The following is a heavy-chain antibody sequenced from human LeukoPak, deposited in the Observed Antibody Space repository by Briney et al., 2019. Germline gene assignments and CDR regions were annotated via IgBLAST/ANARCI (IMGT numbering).Heavy chain of an antibody. Sequence: SETLSLTCSVSGGSISRSNWWTWVRQPPGKGLEWIGEIDHSGSINYNPSLKSRVTISVDKSKNQFSLKLSSVTAADTAVYYCARVLGPQGYAFDSWGQGAMVTVSS. CDR3: ARVLGPQGYAFDS. D-gene: IGHD7-27*01. J-gene: IGHJ3*02. CDR1: GGSISRSNW. CDR2: IDHSGSI. V-gene: IGHV4-4*02.